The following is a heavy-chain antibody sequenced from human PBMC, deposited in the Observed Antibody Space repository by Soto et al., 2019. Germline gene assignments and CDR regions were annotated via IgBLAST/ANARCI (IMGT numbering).Heavy chain of an antibody. Sequence: QVQLVESGGGVVQPGRSLRLSCAASGFTFSSYGMHWVRQAPGKGLEWVAVISYDGSNKYYADSVKGRFTISRDNSKNTLYLQMNSLRAEDTAVYYCAKDLFVEYYYMDVWGKGTPVTVSS. V-gene: IGHV3-30*18. CDR1: GFTFSSYG. J-gene: IGHJ6*03. D-gene: IGHD2-21*01. CDR2: ISYDGSNK. CDR3: AKDLFVEYYYMDV.